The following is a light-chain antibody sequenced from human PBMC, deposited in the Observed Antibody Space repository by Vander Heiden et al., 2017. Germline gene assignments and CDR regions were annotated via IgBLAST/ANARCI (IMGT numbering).Light chain of an antibody. CDR1: QSVSGY. J-gene: IGKJ4*01. CDR3: QQRGDWPVT. Sequence: EIVLTQSPGTLSLSPGERATLSCRASQSVSGYLVWYQQKPGQAPRLLIYDAFKRATGTPARFSGSGSGTDFTLTISSLEPEDFAIYYCQQRGDWPVTFGGGTKVAIK. CDR2: DAF. V-gene: IGKV3-11*01.